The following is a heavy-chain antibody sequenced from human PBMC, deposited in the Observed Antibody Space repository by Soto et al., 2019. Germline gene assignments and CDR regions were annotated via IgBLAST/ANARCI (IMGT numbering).Heavy chain of an antibody. CDR1: GGSFSGFF. CDR2: ITPSGRT. CDR3: ASSMGGRDF. J-gene: IGHJ4*02. V-gene: IGHV4-34*01. Sequence: QVQLQQWGAGLLRPSETLSLTCAVSGGSFSGFFWSWIRQPPGKGLEWIGEITPSGRTNFSPSPKSRLTIAKDTSKNHLSLNLSSVTAADTAVYYCASSMGGRDFWGQGTLVTVSS.